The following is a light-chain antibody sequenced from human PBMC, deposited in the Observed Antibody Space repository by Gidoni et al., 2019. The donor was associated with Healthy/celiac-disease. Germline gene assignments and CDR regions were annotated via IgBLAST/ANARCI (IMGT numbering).Light chain of an antibody. CDR3: QQYYSYSLT. V-gene: IGKV1-5*01. CDR2: DAS. Sequence: DSQMTQPPSTLSASVGDRVTITCRASQSISSWLAWYQQKPGKAPKLLIYDASSLESGVPSRFSGSGSGTEFTLTISSLQPDDFATYYCQQYYSYSLTFGQGTKVEIK. J-gene: IGKJ1*01. CDR1: QSISSW.